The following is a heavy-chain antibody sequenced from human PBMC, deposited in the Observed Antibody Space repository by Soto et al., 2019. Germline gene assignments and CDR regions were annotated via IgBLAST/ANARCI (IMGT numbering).Heavy chain of an antibody. CDR3: ARWGTTGGLDV. J-gene: IGHJ4*02. V-gene: IGHV3-30*03. CDR1: GFTFRSYV. Sequence: QVQLVESGGGVVQPGTSLRLSCVGSGFTFRSYVIHSVRQAPGKGLEWVALTSYDGSNNFYGDSVKGRFTISRHNSRNTVELQMDSLRFEDTALYYCARWGTTGGLDVWGQGTVVSVSS. D-gene: IGHD3-16*01. CDR2: TSYDGSNN.